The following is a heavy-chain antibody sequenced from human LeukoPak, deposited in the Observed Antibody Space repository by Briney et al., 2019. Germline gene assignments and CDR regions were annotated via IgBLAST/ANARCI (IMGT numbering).Heavy chain of an antibody. CDR1: GGSFSGYY. CDR3: ARERVAGTLGEFL. J-gene: IGHJ3*01. V-gene: IGHV4-34*01. D-gene: IGHD6-19*01. Sequence: MASETLSLTCAVYGGSFSGYYWSWLRQPPGKGLEWIGEINHSGSTNYNPSLKSRVTISVDTSKNQFSLKLSSVTAADTAVYYCARERVAGTLGEFLWGQGTMVTVSS. CDR2: INHSGST.